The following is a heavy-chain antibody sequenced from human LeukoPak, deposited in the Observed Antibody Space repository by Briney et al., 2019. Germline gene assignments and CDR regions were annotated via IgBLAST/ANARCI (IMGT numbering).Heavy chain of an antibody. CDR3: ARVWELSFDY. V-gene: IGHV3-53*01. CDR2: SYSGGTS. CDR1: GFTVSTDH. Sequence: GPLRLSCAASGFTVSTDHMSWVRQAPGKGLEWVAVSYSGGTSQYAESVKGRFTISRDNSKNTLYLQMNSLRAEDTALYYCARVWELSFDYWGQGTLVTVSS. J-gene: IGHJ4*02. D-gene: IGHD1-26*01.